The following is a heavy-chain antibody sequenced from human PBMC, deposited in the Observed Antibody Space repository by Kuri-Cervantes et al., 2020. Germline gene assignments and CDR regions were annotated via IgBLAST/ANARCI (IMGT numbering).Heavy chain of an antibody. CDR2: IWYDGSNK. CDR1: GFTFSSYG. CDR3: ATVGRAARPGY. J-gene: IGHJ4*02. D-gene: IGHD6-6*01. Sequence: GESLKISCAASGFTFSSYGMHWVRQAPGKGLEWVAVIWYDGSNKYYADSVKGRFTMSRDNAKNSLYLQMNSLRAEDTAVYYCATVGRAARPGYWGQGTLVTVSS. V-gene: IGHV3-33*03.